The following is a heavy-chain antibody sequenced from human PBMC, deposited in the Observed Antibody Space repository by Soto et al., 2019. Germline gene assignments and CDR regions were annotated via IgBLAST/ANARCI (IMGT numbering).Heavy chain of an antibody. CDR1: GYTFPSYI. Sequence: QVQLLQSGAEVKKPGASVKVSCKASGYTFPSYIINWVRQATGQGPEWMGWMNPNSGNTGYAQKFQGRVTMTRDSSISTAYMELSSLRSEDTAVYYCAREDFYGSGSYGYWGQGTLVTVSS. CDR2: MNPNSGNT. J-gene: IGHJ4*02. D-gene: IGHD3-10*01. CDR3: AREDFYGSGSYGY. V-gene: IGHV1-8*01.